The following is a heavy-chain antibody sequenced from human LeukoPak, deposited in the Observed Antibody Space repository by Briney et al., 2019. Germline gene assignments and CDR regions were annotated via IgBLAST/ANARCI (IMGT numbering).Heavy chain of an antibody. CDR2: IYYSGST. D-gene: IGHD2-2*01. Sequence: PSETLSLTCTVSGGSISSSSYYWGWIRQPPGKVLEWIGIIYYSGSTYYNPSLKSRLTISVDTSKNQSSLKLSSVTATDTAVYYCARRGYCSSTSCYEYWLDPWGQGTLVTVSS. V-gene: IGHV4-39*01. J-gene: IGHJ5*02. CDR1: GGSISSSSYY. CDR3: ARRGYCSSTSCYEYWLDP.